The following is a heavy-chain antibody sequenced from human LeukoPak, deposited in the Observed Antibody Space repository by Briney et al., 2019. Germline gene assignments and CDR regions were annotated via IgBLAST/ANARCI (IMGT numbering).Heavy chain of an antibody. J-gene: IGHJ4*02. D-gene: IGHD3-9*01. CDR1: GFTFSSYA. V-gene: IGHV3-23*01. Sequence: GGSLRLSCAASGFTFSSYAMSWVRQAPGKGLEWVSAISGSGGSTYYADSVKGRFTISRDNSKNTLYLQMNSLRAEDTAVYYCAKDSYGYYDILTGPYYFDYWGQGTLVTVSS. CDR2: ISGSGGST. CDR3: AKDSYGYYDILTGPYYFDY.